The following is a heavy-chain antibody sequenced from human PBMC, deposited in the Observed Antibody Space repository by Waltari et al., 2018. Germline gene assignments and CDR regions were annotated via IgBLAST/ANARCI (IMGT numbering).Heavy chain of an antibody. J-gene: IGHJ4*02. V-gene: IGHV3-7*01. CDR2: IKQDGSDK. Sequence: EVQLVESGGGLVQPGGSLRLSCAASGFTFSSYWMHWARQAPGKGLEWVANIKQDGSDKNYMDSVKGRFTISRDNARNSLFLQMNSLGVEDTAVYYCARPRADYWGQGTLVTVSS. CDR1: GFTFSSYW. CDR3: ARPRADY.